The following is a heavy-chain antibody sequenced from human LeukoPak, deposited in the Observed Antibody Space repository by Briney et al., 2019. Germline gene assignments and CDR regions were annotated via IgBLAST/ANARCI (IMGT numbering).Heavy chain of an antibody. V-gene: IGHV4-4*02. Sequence: SETLSLTCAVSGGSISSSNWWGWVGPPPGKGLEGIGEIYHSGSTNYNPSLKRRVTISGDKSKTQFSLKLSSVTAADTAVYYCRSSGSYGGYGMDVWGQGTTVTVSS. CDR1: GGSISSSNW. D-gene: IGHD3-22*01. CDR2: IYHSGST. CDR3: RSSGSYGGYGMDV. J-gene: IGHJ6*02.